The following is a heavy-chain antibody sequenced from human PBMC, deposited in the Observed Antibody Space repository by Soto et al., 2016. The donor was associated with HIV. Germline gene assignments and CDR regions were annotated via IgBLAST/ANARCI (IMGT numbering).Heavy chain of an antibody. Sequence: EVQLVESGGGLVQPGGSLRLSCAASGFTFSSYAMHWVRQAPGKGLEYVSAISSNGGSTYYANSVKGRFTISRDNSKNTLYLQMGSLRAEDMAVYYCARGERDGVEWLLFARRPTDFDYWGQGTLVTVSS. CDR1: GFTFSSYA. V-gene: IGHV3-64*01. CDR2: ISSNGGST. J-gene: IGHJ4*02. CDR3: ARGERDGVEWLLFARRPTDFDY. D-gene: IGHD3-3*01.